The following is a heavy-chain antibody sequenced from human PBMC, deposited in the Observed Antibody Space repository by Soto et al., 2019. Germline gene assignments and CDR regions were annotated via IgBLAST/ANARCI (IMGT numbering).Heavy chain of an antibody. D-gene: IGHD3-22*01. V-gene: IGHV3-21*01. Sequence: EVQLVESGGGLVKPGGSLRLSCAASGFTFSSYSMNWVRQAPGKGLEWVSSISSSSSYIYYADSVKGRFTISRDNAKNSLYLQMNSLRAEDTAVYYCARDTTYYYDSSGYYYDYWGKGPLVTVSS. CDR1: GFTFSSYS. J-gene: IGHJ4*02. CDR3: ARDTTYYYDSSGYYYDY. CDR2: ISSSSSYI.